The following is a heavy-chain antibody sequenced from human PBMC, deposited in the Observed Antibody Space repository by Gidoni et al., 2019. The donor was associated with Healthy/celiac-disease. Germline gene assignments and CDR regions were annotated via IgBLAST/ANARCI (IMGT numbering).Heavy chain of an antibody. Sequence: QVQLVESGGGVVQPGRSLRLSCAASGFTFSSYGMHWVRQAPGTGLGWVAVISYDGSNTYYADSGKGRFTISRDNSKNTLYLQMNSLRAEDTAVYYCAKVPKRGYDESRWFDYWGQGTLVTVSS. V-gene: IGHV3-30*18. D-gene: IGHD5-12*01. J-gene: IGHJ4*02. CDR3: AKVPKRGYDESRWFDY. CDR2: ISYDGSNT. CDR1: GFTFSSYG.